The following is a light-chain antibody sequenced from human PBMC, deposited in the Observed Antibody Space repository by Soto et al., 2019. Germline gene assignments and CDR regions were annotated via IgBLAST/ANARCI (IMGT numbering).Light chain of an antibody. CDR1: QSLTNNF. V-gene: IGKV3D-20*01. J-gene: IGKJ4*01. Sequence: EIVLTQSPATLSLSPGERVTLSCGASQSLTNNFLAWYQQRPGLAPKLLFFDVSTRATGIPDRFSGSGSGTDFTLTISRLEPEDFAVYYWQRYDSSPTFGGGTKVEFK. CDR3: QRYDSSPT. CDR2: DVS.